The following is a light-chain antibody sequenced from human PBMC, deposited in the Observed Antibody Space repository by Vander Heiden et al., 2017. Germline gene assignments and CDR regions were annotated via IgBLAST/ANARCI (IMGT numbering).Light chain of an antibody. V-gene: IGLV1-47*01. J-gene: IGLJ2*01. CDR2: RDF. CDR1: SSNVGSNS. CDR3: AAWDDSLSVV. Sequence: QSVLPQPPSASGTPGQRVTISCSGSSSNVGSNSVYWYQHLPGTAPKHLIYRDFQRPSGVPDRFSASKSGTSASLAISGPRSEDEAHYYCAAWDDSLSVVFGGGTKLTVL.